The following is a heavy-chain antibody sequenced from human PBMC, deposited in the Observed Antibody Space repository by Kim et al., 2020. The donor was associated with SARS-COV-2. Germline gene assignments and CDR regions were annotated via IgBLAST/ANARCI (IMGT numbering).Heavy chain of an antibody. D-gene: IGHD3-3*01. CDR2: IWYDGSNK. J-gene: IGHJ4*02. CDR3: ARDFYDFWRSGLARRFDY. V-gene: IGHV3-33*01. Sequence: GGSLRLSCAASGFTFSSYGMHWVRQAPGKGLEWVAVIWYDGSNKYYADSVKGRFTISRDNSKNTLYLQMNSLRAEDTAVYYCARDFYDFWRSGLARRFDYWGQGTLVTVSS. CDR1: GFTFSSYG.